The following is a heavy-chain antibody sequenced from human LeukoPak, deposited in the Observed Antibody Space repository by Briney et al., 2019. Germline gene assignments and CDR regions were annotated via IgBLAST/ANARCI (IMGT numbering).Heavy chain of an antibody. Sequence: PGGSLRLSCAASGFTFDDYGMSWVRQAPGKGLEWVSGINWNGGSTGYADSVKGRFTISRDNAKNSLYLQMNSLRAEDTALYYCAREGYYYGSGSYPPDYYYYYMDVWGKGTTVTVSS. V-gene: IGHV3-20*04. CDR1: GFTFDDYG. CDR2: INWNGGST. J-gene: IGHJ6*03. D-gene: IGHD3-10*01. CDR3: AREGYYYGSGSYPPDYYYYYMDV.